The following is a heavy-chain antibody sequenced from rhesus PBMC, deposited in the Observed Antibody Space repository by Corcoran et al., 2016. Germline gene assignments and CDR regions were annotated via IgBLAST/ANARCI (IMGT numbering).Heavy chain of an antibody. D-gene: IGHD3-34*01. J-gene: IGHJ4*01. V-gene: IGHV4-173*01. CDR3: ARGGYWGYFDY. CDR1: GGSISSNY. Sequence: QLQLQESGPGLVKPSETLSLTCAVSGGSISSNYWSWIRQPPGKVLEWIGRISGSRASTYSNPSLNSRVTISTDTAKNQFSLKLSSVPAADSAVYYCARGGYWGYFDYLGQGVLVTVSS. CDR2: ISGSRAST.